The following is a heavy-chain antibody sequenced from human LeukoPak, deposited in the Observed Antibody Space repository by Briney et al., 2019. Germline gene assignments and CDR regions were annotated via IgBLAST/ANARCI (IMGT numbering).Heavy chain of an antibody. CDR1: GHSFTSYW. V-gene: IGHV5-51*01. CDR2: IYPGDSDT. Sequence: GESLKISCKGSGHSFTSYWIGWVRQMPGKGLEWMGIIYPGDSDTRYSPSFQGQVTISADKSISTAYLQWSSLKASDTAIYCCARSEAVVPADAFDIWGQGTMVTVSS. CDR3: ARSEAVVPADAFDI. J-gene: IGHJ3*02. D-gene: IGHD2-2*01.